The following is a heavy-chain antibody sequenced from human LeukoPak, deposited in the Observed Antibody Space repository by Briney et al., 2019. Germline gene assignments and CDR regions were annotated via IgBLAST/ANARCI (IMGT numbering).Heavy chain of an antibody. CDR3: AKGCRGTSCPPAY. J-gene: IGHJ4*02. V-gene: IGHV3-43*02. CDR2: ISGDGGST. CDR1: GFTFDDYA. Sequence: GGSLRLSCAASGFTFDDYAMHWVRQAPGKGLEWVSLISGDGGSTYYADSVKGRFIISRDSSKNSLYLQMNSLRTEDTALYYCAKGCRGTSCPPAYWGQRTLVTVSS. D-gene: IGHD2-2*01.